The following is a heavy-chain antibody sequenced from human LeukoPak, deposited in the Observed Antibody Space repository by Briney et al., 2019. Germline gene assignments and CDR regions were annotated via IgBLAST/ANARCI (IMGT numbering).Heavy chain of an antibody. D-gene: IGHD6-19*01. J-gene: IGHJ4*02. CDR2: IYFGGGT. CDR1: GDSMSRYY. V-gene: IGHV4-4*07. CDR3: ARTTGFAVAGGYYFDY. Sequence: PSETLSLTCTVSGDSMSRYYWSWLRQPAGKGLEWVGRIYFGGGTRYNPSLKSRVTMSVDTSKSRFSLNLSSVTAADTAVYYCARTTGFAVAGGYYFDYWGQGILVTVSS.